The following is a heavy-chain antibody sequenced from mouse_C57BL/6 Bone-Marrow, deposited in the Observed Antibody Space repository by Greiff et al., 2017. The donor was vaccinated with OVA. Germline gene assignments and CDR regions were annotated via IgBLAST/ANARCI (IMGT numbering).Heavy chain of an antibody. CDR2: INPNYGTT. Sequence: VQLKESGPELVKPGASVKISCKASGYSFTDYNMNWVKQSNGESLEWIGVINPNYGTTSYNQKFKGKATLTVDQSSSTAYMQLNSLTSEDSAVYYCARRKGLREDWFAYWGQGTLVTVSA. J-gene: IGHJ3*01. V-gene: IGHV1-39*01. CDR1: GYSFTDYN. D-gene: IGHD2-4*01. CDR3: ARRKGLREDWFAY.